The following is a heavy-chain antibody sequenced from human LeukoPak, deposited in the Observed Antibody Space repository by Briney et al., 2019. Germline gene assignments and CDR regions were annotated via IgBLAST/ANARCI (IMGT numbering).Heavy chain of an antibody. CDR2: IYYSGST. CDR1: GGSISSYY. V-gene: IGHV4-59*01. J-gene: IGHJ4*02. CDR3: ARAGYDILAYYFDY. D-gene: IGHD3-9*01. Sequence: KPSETLSLTCTVSGGSISSYYWSWIRQPPGMGMEWIGCIYYSGSTNYNPSLKSRVTISVDTSKNQFSLKLSSVTAADTAVYYCARAGYDILAYYFDYWGQGTLVTVSS.